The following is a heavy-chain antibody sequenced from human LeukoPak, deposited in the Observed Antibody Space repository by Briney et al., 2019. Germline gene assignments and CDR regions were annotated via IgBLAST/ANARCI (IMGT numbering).Heavy chain of an antibody. CDR3: ARTNNFDY. CDR2: IKQDASDK. J-gene: IGHJ4*02. Sequence: GGSLRLSCAASGFXFRQYWMNWVRQAPGKGLEWVANIKQDASDKYYVDSVKGRFTISRDNAKNSLYLQMNSLTAEDTAVYYCARTNNFDYWGQGTLVTVSS. D-gene: IGHD2-8*01. CDR1: GFXFRQYW. V-gene: IGHV3-7*05.